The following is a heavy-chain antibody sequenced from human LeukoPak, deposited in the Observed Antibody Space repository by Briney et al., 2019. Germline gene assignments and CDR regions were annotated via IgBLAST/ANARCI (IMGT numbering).Heavy chain of an antibody. CDR2: ISSSGSNI. CDR3: ARKGYFGDQPLDY. Sequence: GGSLRLSCAASGFTFSNYEMTWVRQAPGKGLEWVSYISSSGSNIYYADSVKGRFTISRDNDKKSLYLQMYSLRAEDTAVYYCARKGYFGDQPLDYWGQGTLVTVSS. D-gene: IGHD2-15*01. CDR1: GFTFSNYE. J-gene: IGHJ4*02. V-gene: IGHV3-48*03.